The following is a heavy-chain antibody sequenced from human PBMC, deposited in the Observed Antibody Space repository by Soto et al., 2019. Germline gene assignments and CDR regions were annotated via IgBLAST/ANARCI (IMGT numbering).Heavy chain of an antibody. CDR2: ISGSGGST. J-gene: IGHJ4*02. Sequence: GGSLRLSWAASGFTFSSYAMSWVRQAPGKGLEWVSAISGSGGSTYYTDSVKGRFTISRDNSRNTVYLQMNSLRADDTAVYYCAKDRLAGGFDYWGQGTLVTVSS. V-gene: IGHV3-23*01. CDR3: AKDRLAGGFDY. CDR1: GFTFSSYA. D-gene: IGHD3-16*01.